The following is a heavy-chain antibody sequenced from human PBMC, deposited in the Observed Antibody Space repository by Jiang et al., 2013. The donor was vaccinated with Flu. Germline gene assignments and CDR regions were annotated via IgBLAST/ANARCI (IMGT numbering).Heavy chain of an antibody. CDR1: GGTFSSYA. Sequence: EVKKPGSSVKVSCKASGGTFSSYAISWVRQAPGQGLEWMGRIIPILGIANYAQKFQGRVTITADKSTSTAYMELSSLRSEDTAVYYCASPSGQAGYGDYGLSSYWGQGTLVTVSS. J-gene: IGHJ4*02. V-gene: IGHV1-69*04. CDR2: IIPILGIA. D-gene: IGHD4-17*01. CDR3: ASPSGQAGYGDYGLSSY.